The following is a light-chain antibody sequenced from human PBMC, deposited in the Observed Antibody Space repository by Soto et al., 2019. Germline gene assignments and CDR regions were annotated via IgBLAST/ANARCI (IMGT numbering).Light chain of an antibody. J-gene: IGLJ1*01. CDR1: NSDVGSYNF. CDR2: EVN. Sequence: QSVLTQPPSASGSPGRSVTISCTGANSDVGSYNFVSWYQQHPGKAPKLMIYEVNKRPSGVPDRFSGSKSGNTASLTISGLQAEDEAEYYCSSYAGTNTRYLFGSGTKVTVL. CDR3: SSYAGTNTRYL. V-gene: IGLV2-8*01.